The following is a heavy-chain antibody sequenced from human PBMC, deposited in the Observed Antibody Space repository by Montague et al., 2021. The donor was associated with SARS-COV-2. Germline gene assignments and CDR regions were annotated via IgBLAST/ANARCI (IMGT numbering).Heavy chain of an antibody. CDR2: IYYSGST. Sequence: TLSLTCTVSGGSISSGGYYWSWIRQHPGKGLEWIGYIYYSGSTYYNPSLKSRVTISVDTSKNQFSLKLSSVTAADTAVYYCARASGKKTIFGVVISNFDYWGQGTLVTVSS. CDR1: GGSISSGGYY. D-gene: IGHD3-3*01. J-gene: IGHJ4*02. V-gene: IGHV4-31*03. CDR3: ARASGKKTIFGVVISNFDY.